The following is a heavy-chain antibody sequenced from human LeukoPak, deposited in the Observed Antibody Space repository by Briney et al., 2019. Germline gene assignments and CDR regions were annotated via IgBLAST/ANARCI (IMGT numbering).Heavy chain of an antibody. CDR3: AKDWPSEWQQLPDYDAVDV. Sequence: GGSLRLSCAASGFTFSHYAMSWVRQAPGKGLEWVSTISDSGSTFYADSVKGRFTISRDNSKNTLFLQMNGLRADGTAVYYCAKDWPSEWQQLPDYDAVDVWGQGTMVTVSS. V-gene: IGHV3-23*01. CDR1: GFTFSHYA. J-gene: IGHJ3*01. CDR2: ISDSGST. D-gene: IGHD6-13*01.